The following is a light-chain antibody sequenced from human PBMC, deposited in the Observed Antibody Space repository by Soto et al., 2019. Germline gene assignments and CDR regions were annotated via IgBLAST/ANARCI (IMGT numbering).Light chain of an antibody. CDR2: VAS. CDR1: QNISNY. CDR3: QQSYNAPIT. J-gene: IGKJ5*01. Sequence: DIQMTQSPSSLSASVGDRVTITCRASQNISNYLNWYQQKPGKAPQLLIYVASRLESGVPSRFSGRGSGTDFTLTISSLQPEDFATYYCQQSYNAPITFGQGTLLDI. V-gene: IGKV1-39*01.